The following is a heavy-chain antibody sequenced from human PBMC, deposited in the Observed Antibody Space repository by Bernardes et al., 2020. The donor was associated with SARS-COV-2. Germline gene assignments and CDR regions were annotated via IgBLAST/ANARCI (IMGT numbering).Heavy chain of an antibody. Sequence: SETLSLTCTVSGGSISGYFWYWMRQPAGKGLEWIGRIYASGNTNSNPSLKSRVTMSVDTSKNQFSLKLSSVTAADTAVYYCARGSQLLLRGHLDVWGPGTTVIVSS. V-gene: IGHV4-4*07. CDR1: GGSISGYF. CDR2: IYASGNT. CDR3: ARGSQLLLRGHLDV. D-gene: IGHD2-15*01. J-gene: IGHJ6*02.